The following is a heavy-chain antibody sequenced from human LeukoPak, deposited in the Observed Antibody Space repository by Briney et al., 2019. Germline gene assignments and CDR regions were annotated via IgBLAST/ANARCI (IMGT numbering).Heavy chain of an antibody. CDR1: GFTFSNSW. CDR3: ARGGGTAPYDFYGLDV. V-gene: IGHV3-74*01. CDR2: LSTDGSTT. D-gene: IGHD1-1*01. J-gene: IGHJ6*02. Sequence: GGSLRLSCAASGFTFSNSWMHWVRQAPGRGLVWVSRLSTDGSTTTYADSVKGRFTISRDNAKNTLYLQMSSLRAEDTAVYYCARGGGTAPYDFYGLDVRGQGTTVTVSS.